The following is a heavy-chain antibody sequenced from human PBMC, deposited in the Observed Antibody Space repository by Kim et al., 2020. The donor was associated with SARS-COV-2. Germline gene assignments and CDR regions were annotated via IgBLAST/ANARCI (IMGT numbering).Heavy chain of an antibody. Sequence: SETLSLTCSVSGGSICSSSYYWGWIRQPPGKGLEWIGSISYSGSTYYNPSLKSRITISVDTSKNQFSLKLSSVTAADTAVYYCERQRGVLRYFDWWPGGWFDPWGQGTLVTVSS. D-gene: IGHD3-9*01. CDR2: ISYSGST. CDR3: ERQRGVLRYFDWWPGGWFDP. CDR1: GGSICSSSYY. V-gene: IGHV4-39*01. J-gene: IGHJ5*02.